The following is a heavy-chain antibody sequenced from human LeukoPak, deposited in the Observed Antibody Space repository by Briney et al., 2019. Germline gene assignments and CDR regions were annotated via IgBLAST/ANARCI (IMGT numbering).Heavy chain of an antibody. J-gene: IGHJ4*02. V-gene: IGHV1-18*01. CDR1: GYTFTNYG. CDR2: SAYNGDT. CDR3: ARYNSMLRGVTTSDY. Sequence: ASVKVSCKASGYTFTNYGFNWVRQAPGQGLEWMGNSAYNGDTNYAQKFQDRVTMTTDTSTSTAYMELRSLKSDDTAVYYCARYNSMLRGVTTSDYWGQGTLVIVSS. D-gene: IGHD3-10*01.